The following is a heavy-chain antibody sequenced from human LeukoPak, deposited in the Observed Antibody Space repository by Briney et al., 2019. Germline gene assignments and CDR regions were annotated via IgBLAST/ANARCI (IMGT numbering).Heavy chain of an antibody. CDR3: ARGHCTSASCFWHFDY. CDR1: GCSCSHYY. J-gene: IGHJ4*02. Sequence: VAGVKVSYKPSGCSCSHYYISWVRQAPGQGLEWMGWVRTDNGDTHYAQRLQGRLTLTRDTSTSTVYMDLMSLRSDDTAFYYCARGHCTSASCFWHFDYWGQGTLVTVSS. CDR2: VRTDNGDT. V-gene: IGHV1-18*01. D-gene: IGHD2-2*01.